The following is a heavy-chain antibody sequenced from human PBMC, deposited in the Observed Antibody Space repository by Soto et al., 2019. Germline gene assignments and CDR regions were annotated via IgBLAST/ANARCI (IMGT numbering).Heavy chain of an antibody. CDR2: LSGSGVST. CDR1: GFAFSGSA. V-gene: IGHV3-23*01. D-gene: IGHD3-3*01. J-gene: IGHJ4*02. Sequence: PGGSLRLSCAASGFAFSGSAMSWVRQAPGKGLEWVSALSGSGVSTYYADSVKGRFTISRDNSKNTLYLQMNALRADDSAVYYCAESRVAEGGYWGLGTLVNV. CDR3: AESRVAEGGY.